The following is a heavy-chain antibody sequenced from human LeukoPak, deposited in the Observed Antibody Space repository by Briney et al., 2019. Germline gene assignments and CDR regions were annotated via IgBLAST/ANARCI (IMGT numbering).Heavy chain of an antibody. Sequence: PGGSLRLSCAASGFTFSSYAMSWVRQAPGKGLEWVSAISGSGGSTYYADSVKGRFTISRDNSKNTLYLQMNSLRAEDTAVYYCAKFDSSWPRGYFDYWGQGTLVTVSP. CDR2: ISGSGGST. V-gene: IGHV3-23*01. J-gene: IGHJ4*02. D-gene: IGHD6-13*01. CDR3: AKFDSSWPRGYFDY. CDR1: GFTFSSYA.